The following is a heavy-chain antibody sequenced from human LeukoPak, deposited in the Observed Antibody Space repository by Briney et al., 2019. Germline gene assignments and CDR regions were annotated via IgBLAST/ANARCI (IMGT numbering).Heavy chain of an antibody. CDR3: ARVSSGWGDQLVHIDY. V-gene: IGHV4-31*03. CDR2: IYYSGST. CDR1: GGSISSGGYY. D-gene: IGHD6-19*01. J-gene: IGHJ4*02. Sequence: SQTLSLTCTVSGGSISSGGYYWSWLRQHPGKGLEWIGYIYYSGSTYYNPSLKSRVTISVDTSKNQFSLKLSSVTAADTAVYYCARVSSGWGDQLVHIDYWGQGTLVTVSS.